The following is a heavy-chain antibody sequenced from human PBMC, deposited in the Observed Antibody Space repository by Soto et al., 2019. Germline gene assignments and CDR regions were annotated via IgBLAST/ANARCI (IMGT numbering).Heavy chain of an antibody. CDR1: GFTFSSYA. V-gene: IGHV3-30-3*01. CDR2: ISYDGSNK. D-gene: IGHD3-3*01. Sequence: QVQLVESGGGVVQPGRSLRLSCAASGFTFSSYAMHWVRQAPGKGLEWVAVISYDGSNKYYADSVKGRFTISRDNSKNTLYLQMNSLRAEDTAVYYCAKDRGGMRFVVDYWGQGTLVTVSS. CDR3: AKDRGGMRFVVDY. J-gene: IGHJ4*02.